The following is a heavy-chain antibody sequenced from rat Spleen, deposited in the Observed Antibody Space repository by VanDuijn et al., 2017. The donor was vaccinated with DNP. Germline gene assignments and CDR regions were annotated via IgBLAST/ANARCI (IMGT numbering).Heavy chain of an antibody. CDR3: ARHSFYVYYGLLLPLFDY. J-gene: IGHJ2*01. CDR1: GFTFKNYW. Sequence: EVQLVESGGDLVQPGRSLNLSCVASGFTFKNYWMTWIRQVPGKGLEWVASITSSDANPYYPDSVKGRFTISRDNAQDTLYLQMNSLRPEDTATYYCARHSFYVYYGLLLPLFDYWGQGVMVTVSS. D-gene: IGHD1-6*01. CDR2: ITSSDANP. V-gene: IGHV5-31*01.